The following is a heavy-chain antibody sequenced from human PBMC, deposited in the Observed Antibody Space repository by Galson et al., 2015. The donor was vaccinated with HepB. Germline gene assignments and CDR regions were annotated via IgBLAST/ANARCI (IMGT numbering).Heavy chain of an antibody. CDR3: VRTWGY. CDR2: INPSGGTT. D-gene: IGHD7-27*01. J-gene: IGHJ4*02. CDR1: GTTYTSYS. V-gene: IGHV1-46*04. Sequence: SVKVSCKASGTTYTSYSIHWVRQAPGQGLEWMGVINPSGGTTTYAQKLQGRITVTTETSTSTVYMELSSLRSEDPAVYFCVRTWGYWGQGTLVTVSS.